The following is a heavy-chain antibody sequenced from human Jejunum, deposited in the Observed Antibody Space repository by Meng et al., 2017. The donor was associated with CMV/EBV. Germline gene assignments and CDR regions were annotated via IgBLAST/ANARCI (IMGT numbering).Heavy chain of an antibody. Sequence: RQAPGKGLEWVGFIRRKDYGGTTEYAASVKGRFTISRDDSKSIVYLQMNSLKTEDAGVYYCSRDPANYYASGTYSTDYNYYGLDVWGQGTTVTVSS. J-gene: IGHJ6*02. D-gene: IGHD3-10*01. CDR3: SRDPANYYASGTYSTDYNYYGLDV. V-gene: IGHV3-49*02. CDR2: IRRKDYGGTT.